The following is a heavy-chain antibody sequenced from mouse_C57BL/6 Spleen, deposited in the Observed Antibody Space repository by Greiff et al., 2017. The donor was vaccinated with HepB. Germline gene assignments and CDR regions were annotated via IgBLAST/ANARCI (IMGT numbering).Heavy chain of an antibody. Sequence: EVMLVESGGGLVKPGGSLKLSCAASGFTFSDYGMHWVRQAPEKGLEWVAYISSGSSTIYYADTVKGRFTISRDNAKNTLFLQMTSLRSEDTAMYYCARTVVTYFDVWGTGTTVTVSS. CDR2: ISSGSSTI. D-gene: IGHD1-1*01. CDR3: ARTVVTYFDV. CDR1: GFTFSDYG. J-gene: IGHJ1*03. V-gene: IGHV5-17*01.